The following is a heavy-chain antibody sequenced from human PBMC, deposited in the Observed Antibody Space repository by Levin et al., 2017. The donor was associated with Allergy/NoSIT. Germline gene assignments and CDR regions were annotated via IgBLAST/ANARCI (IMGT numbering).Heavy chain of an antibody. CDR1: GFTFSSYG. CDR2: ISYDGSNK. Sequence: GGSLRLSCAASGFTFSSYGMHWVRQAPGKGLEWVAVISYDGSNKYYADSVKGRFTISRDNSKNTLYLQMNSLRAEDTAVYYCAKDVSGFEWLVSYYFDYWGQGTLVTVSS. D-gene: IGHD6-19*01. CDR3: AKDVSGFEWLVSYYFDY. V-gene: IGHV3-30*18. J-gene: IGHJ4*02.